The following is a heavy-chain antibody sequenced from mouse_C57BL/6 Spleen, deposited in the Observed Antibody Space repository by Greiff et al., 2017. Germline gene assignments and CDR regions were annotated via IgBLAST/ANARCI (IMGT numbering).Heavy chain of an antibody. CDR1: GYTFTSYW. J-gene: IGHJ2*01. CDR3: ARGTAQAFDY. V-gene: IGHV1-64*01. Sequence: QVQLQQPGAELVKPGASVKLSCKASGYTFTSYWMHWVKQRPGQGLEWIGMIHPNSGSTNYNEKVKSKAKLTVDKSSSTAYMQLSSLTSEDSAVYYCARGTAQAFDYWGQGTTLTVSS. D-gene: IGHD3-2*02. CDR2: IHPNSGST.